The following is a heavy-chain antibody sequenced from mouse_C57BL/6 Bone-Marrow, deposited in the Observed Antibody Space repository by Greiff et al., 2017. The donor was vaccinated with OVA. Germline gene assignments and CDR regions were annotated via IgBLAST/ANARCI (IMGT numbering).Heavy chain of an antibody. D-gene: IGHD1-1*01. CDR3: TYGSNYFDY. Sequence: EVQLQQSGAELVRPGASVKLSCTASGFNIKDDYMHWVKQRPEQGLEWIGWIDPENGDTEYASKFQGKATITADTSSNTAYLQLSSLTSEDTAVYYCTYGSNYFDYWGQGTTLTVSS. J-gene: IGHJ2*01. CDR1: GFNIKDDY. V-gene: IGHV14-4*01. CDR2: IDPENGDT.